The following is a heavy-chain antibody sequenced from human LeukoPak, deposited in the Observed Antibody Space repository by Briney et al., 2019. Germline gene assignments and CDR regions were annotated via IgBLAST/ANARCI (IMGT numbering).Heavy chain of an antibody. Sequence: SETLSLTCTVSGGSISSYYWSWIRQPAGKGLEWIGRIYTSGSTNYNPSLKSRVTMSVDTSKNQFSLKLSSVTAADTAVYYCARYCSSTSCYTSFDYWGQGTLVTVSS. CDR3: ARYCSSTSCYTSFDY. V-gene: IGHV4-4*07. D-gene: IGHD2-2*02. J-gene: IGHJ4*02. CDR1: GGSISSYY. CDR2: IYTSGST.